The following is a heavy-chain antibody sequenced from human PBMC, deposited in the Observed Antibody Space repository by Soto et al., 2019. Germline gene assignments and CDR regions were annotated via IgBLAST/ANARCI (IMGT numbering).Heavy chain of an antibody. CDR1: GGSISSYY. Sequence: QVQLQESGPGLVKPSETLSLTCTVSGGSISSYYWSWIRQPPGKGLEWIGYIYYSGSTNYNPSLKSRVTISVDTSKNQFSLKLSSVTAADTAVYYCAREGTYDSSGYRYWGQGTLVTVSS. CDR3: AREGTYDSSGYRY. V-gene: IGHV4-59*01. CDR2: IYYSGST. J-gene: IGHJ4*02. D-gene: IGHD3-22*01.